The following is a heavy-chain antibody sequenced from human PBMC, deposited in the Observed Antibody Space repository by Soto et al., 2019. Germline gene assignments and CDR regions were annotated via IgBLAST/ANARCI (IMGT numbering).Heavy chain of an antibody. CDR1: GGSISSGGYY. CDR2: IYYSGST. D-gene: IGHD6-19*01. CDR3: ARGDDSSGWYFFDY. J-gene: IGHJ4*02. Sequence: QVQLQESGPGLVNPSQTLSLTCTVSGGSISSGGYYWSWIRQHPGKGLEWIGYIYYSGSTYYNPSLKSRVTISVDTSKNQFSLKLSSVTAADTAVYYCARGDDSSGWYFFDYWGQGTLVTVSS. V-gene: IGHV4-31*03.